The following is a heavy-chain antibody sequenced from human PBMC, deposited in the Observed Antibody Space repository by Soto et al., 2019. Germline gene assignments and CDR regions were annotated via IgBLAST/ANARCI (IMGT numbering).Heavy chain of an antibody. CDR1: GFTFSSYA. Sequence: PGGSLRLSCAASGFTFSSYAMSWVRQAPGKGLEWVSAISGSSGSTYYADSVKGRFTISRDNSKNTLYLQMNSLRAEDTAVYYCAKDLLYTAMDSGPYYYYGMDVWGQGTTVTVSS. J-gene: IGHJ6*02. CDR2: ISGSSGST. CDR3: AKDLLYTAMDSGPYYYYGMDV. V-gene: IGHV3-23*01. D-gene: IGHD5-18*01.